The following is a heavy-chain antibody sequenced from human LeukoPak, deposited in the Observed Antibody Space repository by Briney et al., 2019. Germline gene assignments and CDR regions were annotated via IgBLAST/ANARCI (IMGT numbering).Heavy chain of an antibody. D-gene: IGHD3-22*01. Sequence: GGSLRLSCAASGFTVSSNYMSWVRQAPGKGLEWVSVIYSGGSTYYADSVKGRLTISRDNSKNTLYLQMNSLRAEDTAVYYCARIPDYYDSSGYFRNWGQGTLVTVSS. CDR3: ARIPDYYDSSGYFRN. CDR2: IYSGGST. CDR1: GFTVSSNY. V-gene: IGHV3-53*01. J-gene: IGHJ4*02.